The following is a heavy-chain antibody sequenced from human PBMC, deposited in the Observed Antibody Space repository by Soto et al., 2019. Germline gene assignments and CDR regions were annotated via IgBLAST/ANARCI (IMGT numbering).Heavy chain of an antibody. CDR1: GFTFSNYA. CDR2: ISDSGGTT. V-gene: IGHV3-23*01. J-gene: IGHJ4*02. D-gene: IGHD3-9*01. CDR3: AKAHPLRYFGYYFDY. Sequence: EVQLLESGGGLVQPGGSLRLSCAASGFTFSNYAMSWVRQAPGKGLEWVSAISDSGGTTYYAGSVKGRFTISRDNSKNTLYLQMNSLRAEDTAVYYCAKAHPLRYFGYYFDYWGQGTLVTVSS.